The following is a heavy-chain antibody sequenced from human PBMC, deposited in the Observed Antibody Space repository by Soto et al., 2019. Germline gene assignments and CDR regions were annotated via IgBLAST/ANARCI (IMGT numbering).Heavy chain of an antibody. Sequence: QMQLVESGGGMVQPGTSLRLSCAASGFIFSNYAMHWVRQAPGKGLEWVALISYDGRYIYYADSVKGRFAISRDNSKDTVDLLMISLRRAGTACYSCARGVTDYVWDVWGQGTTVNVSS. CDR1: GFIFSNYA. V-gene: IGHV3-30*03. D-gene: IGHD3-9*01. CDR3: ARGVTDYVWDV. CDR2: ISYDGRYI. J-gene: IGHJ6*02.